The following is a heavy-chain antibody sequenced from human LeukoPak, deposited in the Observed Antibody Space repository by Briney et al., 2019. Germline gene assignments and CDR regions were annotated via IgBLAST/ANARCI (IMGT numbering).Heavy chain of an antibody. CDR2: ISSSSSYI. Sequence: PGGSLRLSCAASGFTFSSYSMNWVRQAPGKGLEWVSSISSSSSYIYYADSVKGRFTISRDNAKNSLYLQMNSLRAEDTAVHYCATPPYSSSWYGAFDIWGQGTMVTVSP. J-gene: IGHJ3*02. D-gene: IGHD6-13*01. V-gene: IGHV3-21*01. CDR3: ATPPYSSSWYGAFDI. CDR1: GFTFSSYS.